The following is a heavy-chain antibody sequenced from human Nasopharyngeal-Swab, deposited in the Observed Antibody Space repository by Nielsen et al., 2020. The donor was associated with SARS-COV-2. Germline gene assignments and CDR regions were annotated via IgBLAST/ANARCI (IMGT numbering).Heavy chain of an antibody. D-gene: IGHD3-22*01. CDR2: IGTAGDT. Sequence: GGSLRLSCAASGFTFSSYDMHWVRQAPGKGLEWVSAIGTAGDTYYPGSVKGRFTISRENAKNSLYLQMNSLGAEDTAVYYCARVSAYYDSSGHYDAFDIWGQGTMVTVSS. CDR3: ARVSAYYDSSGHYDAFDI. CDR1: GFTFSSYD. J-gene: IGHJ3*02. V-gene: IGHV3-13*01.